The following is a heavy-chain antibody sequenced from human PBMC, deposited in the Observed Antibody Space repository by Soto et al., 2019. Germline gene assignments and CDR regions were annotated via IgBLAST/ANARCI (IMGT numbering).Heavy chain of an antibody. CDR3: AREMADVDTAMVYYYYYYGMDV. J-gene: IGHJ6*02. Sequence: GSLRLSCAASGFTFSSYSMNWVRQAPGKGLEWVSSISSSSSYIYYADSVKGRFTISRDNAKNSLYLQMNSLRAEDTAVYYCAREMADVDTAMVYYYYYYGMDVWGQGTTVTVYS. CDR2: ISSSSSYI. CDR1: GFTFSSYS. V-gene: IGHV3-21*01. D-gene: IGHD5-18*01.